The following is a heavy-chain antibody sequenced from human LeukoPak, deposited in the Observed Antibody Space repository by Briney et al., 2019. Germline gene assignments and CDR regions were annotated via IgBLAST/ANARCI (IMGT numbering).Heavy chain of an antibody. D-gene: IGHD6-13*01. V-gene: IGHV1-2*02. CDR1: GYTFTGYY. CDR3: ARDYRAAGSVDY. J-gene: IGHJ4*02. CDR2: INPNSGGT. Sequence: GASVRVSCKASGYTFTGYYMHWVRQAPGQGLEWMGWINPNSGGTNYAQQFQGRVTMTTDTSISTAYMERSRLRSDDTAMYYCARDYRAAGSVDYWGQGTLVTVSS.